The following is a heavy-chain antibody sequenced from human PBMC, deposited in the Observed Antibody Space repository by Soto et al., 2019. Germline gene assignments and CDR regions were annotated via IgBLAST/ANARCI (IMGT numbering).Heavy chain of an antibody. V-gene: IGHV1-8*01. CDR1: GYTFTSYD. CDR3: ARTVVVVAATFDY. J-gene: IGHJ4*02. D-gene: IGHD2-15*01. Sequence: ASVKVSCKASGYTFTSYDINWVRQATGQGLEWMGRMNPSSGNTGYAQKFQGRVTMTRDTSTSTVYMELSSLRSGDTAVYYCARTVVVVAATFDYWGQGTLVTVSS. CDR2: MNPSSGNT.